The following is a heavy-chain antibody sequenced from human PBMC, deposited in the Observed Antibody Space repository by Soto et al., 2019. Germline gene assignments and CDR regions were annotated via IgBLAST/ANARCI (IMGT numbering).Heavy chain of an antibody. J-gene: IGHJ3*02. V-gene: IGHV4-4*02. CDR3: GGSYSESHASDI. D-gene: IGHD1-26*01. CDR2: IHHSGSA. Sequence: SETLCLTCVVAGASVSATSWWSWVRQPPGKGLEWIGEIHHSGSANYNPSLKTRVTMSMDKSKNHFSLTTEDTALYSCAKFGWGGSYSESHASDIWGQGIMVTVSS. CDR1: GASVSATSW.